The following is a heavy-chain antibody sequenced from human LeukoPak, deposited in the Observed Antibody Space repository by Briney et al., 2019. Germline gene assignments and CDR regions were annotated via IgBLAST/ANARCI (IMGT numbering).Heavy chain of an antibody. V-gene: IGHV3-30*02. D-gene: IGHD1-26*01. Sequence: GGSLRLSCAASGFTFSSYGMHWVRQAPGKGLEWVAFIRYDGSNKYYADSVKGRFAISRDNSKNTLYLQMNSLRAEDTAVYYCAKALKWELLDYFDYWGQGTLVTVSS. CDR1: GFTFSSYG. CDR2: IRYDGSNK. J-gene: IGHJ4*02. CDR3: AKALKWELLDYFDY.